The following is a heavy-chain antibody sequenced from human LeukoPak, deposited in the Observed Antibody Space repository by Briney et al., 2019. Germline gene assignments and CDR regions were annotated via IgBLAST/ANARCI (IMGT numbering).Heavy chain of an antibody. CDR1: GYSISSGCY. Sequence: SETLSLTCAVSGYSISSGCYWGWIRQPPGNGLEWIGSIYHSGSTYYNPSLKSRVTISVDTSKNQFSLKLSSVAAADTAVYYCARGLTYYDFWSGHHPGSYYMDVWGKGTTVTVSS. V-gene: IGHV4-38-2*01. J-gene: IGHJ6*03. CDR3: ARGLTYYDFWSGHHPGSYYMDV. D-gene: IGHD3-3*01. CDR2: IYHSGST.